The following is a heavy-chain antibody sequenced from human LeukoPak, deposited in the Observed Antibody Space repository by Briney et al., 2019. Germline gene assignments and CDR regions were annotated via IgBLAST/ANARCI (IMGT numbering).Heavy chain of an antibody. CDR1: GGSFSGYY. CDR2: INHSGST. J-gene: IGHJ4*02. V-gene: IGHV4-34*01. CDR3: ARGFSPRRLYIAAASYYFDY. D-gene: IGHD6-13*01. Sequence: SETLSLTCAVYGGSFSGYYWSWIRQPPGKGLEWIGEINHSGSTNYNPSLKSRVTISVDTSKNQFSLKLSSVTAADTAVYYRARGFSPRRLYIAAASYYFDYWGQGTLVTVSS.